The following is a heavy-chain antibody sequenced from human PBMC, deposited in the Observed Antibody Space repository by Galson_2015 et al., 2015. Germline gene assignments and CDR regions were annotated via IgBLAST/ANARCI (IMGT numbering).Heavy chain of an antibody. CDR3: AKQEGLDYGDHYEP. CDR1: GGTFNHYA. V-gene: IGHV1-69*13. Sequence: SVKVSCKASGGTFNHYAFTWVRQAPGQGLEWMGGIIPFFGTANYAQKFQGRVTITADESTSTAYMELSSLRSEDTAVYYCAKQEGLDYGDHYEPWGQGTLVTVSS. CDR2: IIPFFGTA. J-gene: IGHJ5*02. D-gene: IGHD4-17*01.